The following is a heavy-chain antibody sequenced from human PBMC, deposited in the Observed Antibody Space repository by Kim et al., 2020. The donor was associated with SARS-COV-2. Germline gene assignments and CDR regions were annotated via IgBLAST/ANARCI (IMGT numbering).Heavy chain of an antibody. D-gene: IGHD5-12*01. Sequence: SAKFYMDSGRGRFTIARDNAKTSLFLQMNSLRAEDAALYYCARGGSYSFEYWGQGSLVTVSS. J-gene: IGHJ4*02. V-gene: IGHV3-7*01. CDR3: ARGGSYSFEY. CDR2: SAK.